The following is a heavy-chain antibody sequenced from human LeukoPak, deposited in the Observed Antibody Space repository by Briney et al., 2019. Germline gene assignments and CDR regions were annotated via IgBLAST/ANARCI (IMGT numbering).Heavy chain of an antibody. J-gene: IGHJ4*02. CDR2: IKSKTDGGTT. V-gene: IGHV3-15*01. Sequence: GGSLRLSCAASGFTFSDYYMSWIRQAPGKGLEWVGRIKSKTDGGTTDYAAPVKGRFTISRDDSKNTLYLQMNSLKTEDTAVYYCTTEGLEPYYFDYWGQGTLVTVSS. CDR3: TTEGLEPYYFDY. D-gene: IGHD1-1*01. CDR1: GFTFSDYY.